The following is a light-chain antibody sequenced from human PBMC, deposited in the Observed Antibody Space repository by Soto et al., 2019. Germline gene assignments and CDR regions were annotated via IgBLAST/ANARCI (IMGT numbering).Light chain of an antibody. CDR1: SSDVGGYNY. V-gene: IGLV2-14*03. J-gene: IGLJ1*01. CDR3: QSYDSSLSGSNV. Sequence: SALTQPASVSGSPGQSITISCTGTSSDVGGYNYVSWYQSHPGEAPKLIIYDVSNRPSGVSDRFSGSKSGNTASLAIAGLQAEDGADYYCQSYDSSLSGSNVFGTGTKVTVL. CDR2: DVS.